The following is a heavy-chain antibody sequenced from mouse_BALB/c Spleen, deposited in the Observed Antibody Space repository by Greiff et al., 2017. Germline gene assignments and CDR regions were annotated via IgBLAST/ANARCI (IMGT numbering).Heavy chain of an antibody. J-gene: IGHJ1*01. V-gene: IGHV6-6*02. Sequence: EVMLVESGGGLVQPGGSMKLSCVASGFTFSNYWMNWVRQSPEKGLEWVAEIRLKSNNYATHYAESVKGRFTISRDDSKSSVYLQMNNLRAEDTGIYYCTRGDGYYAWYFDVWGAGTTVTVSS. CDR1: GFTFSNYW. CDR2: IRLKSNNYAT. CDR3: TRGDGYYAWYFDV. D-gene: IGHD2-3*01.